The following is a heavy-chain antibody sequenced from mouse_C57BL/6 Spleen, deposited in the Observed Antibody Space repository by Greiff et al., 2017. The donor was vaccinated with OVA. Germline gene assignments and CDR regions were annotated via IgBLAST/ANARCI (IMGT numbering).Heavy chain of an antibody. CDR1: GYTFTSYW. V-gene: IGHV1-64*01. CDR2: IHPNSGST. J-gene: IGHJ4*01. CDR3: AREFSLEAMDD. Sequence: VQLQQPGAELVKPGASVKLSCKASGYTFTSYWMHWVKQRPGQGLEWIGMIHPNSGSTNYNEKFKSKATLTVDKSSSTAYMQLSSLTSEDSAVYYCAREFSLEAMDDWGQGTSVTVSS.